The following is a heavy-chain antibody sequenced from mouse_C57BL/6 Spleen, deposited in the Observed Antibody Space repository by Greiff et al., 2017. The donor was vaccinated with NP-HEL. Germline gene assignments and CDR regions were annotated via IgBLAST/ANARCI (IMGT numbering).Heavy chain of an antibody. Sequence: QVQLQQSGAELVKPGASVKMSCKASGYTFTTYPIEWMKQNHGKSLEWIGNFHPYNDDTKYSEKFKGKATLTVEKSYSKVYLELSRFTSYDSAVYCCARDSRGAMDYWGQGPSVTVSS. J-gene: IGHJ4*01. CDR1: GYTFTTYP. CDR2: FHPYNDDT. CDR3: ARDSRGAMDY. V-gene: IGHV1-47*01. D-gene: IGHD3-3*01.